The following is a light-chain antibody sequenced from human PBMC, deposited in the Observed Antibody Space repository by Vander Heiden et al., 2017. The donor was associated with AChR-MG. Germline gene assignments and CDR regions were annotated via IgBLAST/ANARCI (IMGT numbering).Light chain of an antibody. CDR1: QDIRND. V-gene: IGKV1-6*01. Sequence: AIQMTQSPSSLSSSVGDRVTITCRASQDIRNDLGWYQQKPGKAPKLLIYAASSLQSGVPSGFSGSGSGTDFTLTISSLQPEDFGTYYCLQDYTYPLTFGHGTKVEIK. J-gene: IGKJ1*01. CDR3: LQDYTYPLT. CDR2: AAS.